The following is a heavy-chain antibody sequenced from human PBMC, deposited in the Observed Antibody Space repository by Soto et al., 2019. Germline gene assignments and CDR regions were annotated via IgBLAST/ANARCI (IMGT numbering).Heavy chain of an antibody. CDR3: ARDIRGFSRALDY. D-gene: IGHD5-18*01. V-gene: IGHV4-61*01. J-gene: IGHJ4*02. CDR1: GCSVNSDNYY. Sequence: EXLSLTCNVSGCSVNSDNYYWTRVRQPPGKGLEWIGNIHNSGTTNYNPSLQNRVTISMDTSKNQYSLKPTSVTAADAALYYCARDIRGFSRALDYWGRGTQVTVYS. CDR2: IHNSGTT.